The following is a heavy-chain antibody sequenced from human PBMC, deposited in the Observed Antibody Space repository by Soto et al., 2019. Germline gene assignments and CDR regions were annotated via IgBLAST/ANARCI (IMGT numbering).Heavy chain of an antibody. CDR2: INAGNGNT. J-gene: IGHJ4*02. D-gene: IGHD1-7*01. V-gene: IGHV1-3*01. CDR3: ARDRNYGQDFDY. Sequence: EASVKVSCKASGYTFTSYAMHWVRQAPGQRLEWMGWINAGNGNTKYSQKFQGRVTITRDTSASTAYMELSSLRSEDTAVYYCARDRNYGQDFDYWGQGTLVTVSS. CDR1: GYTFTSYA.